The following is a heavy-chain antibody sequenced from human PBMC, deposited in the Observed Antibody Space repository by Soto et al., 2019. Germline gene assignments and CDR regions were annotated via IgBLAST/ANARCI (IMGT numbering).Heavy chain of an antibody. CDR1: GGSISSGGYY. V-gene: IGHV4-31*03. J-gene: IGHJ6*02. Sequence: QVQLQESGPGLVKPSQTLSLTCTVSGGSISSGGYYWSWIRQHPGKGLEWIGYIYYSGSTYYNPSLKSRVTISVDTSKNQFSLKLSSVTAADTAVYYCARMVGATSRYYYGMDVWGQGTTVTVSS. CDR3: ARMVGATSRYYYGMDV. D-gene: IGHD1-26*01. CDR2: IYYSGST.